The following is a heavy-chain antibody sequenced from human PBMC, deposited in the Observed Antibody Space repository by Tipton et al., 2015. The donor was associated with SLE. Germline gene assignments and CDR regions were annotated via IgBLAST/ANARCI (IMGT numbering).Heavy chain of an antibody. J-gene: IGHJ4*02. CDR1: GGPIGGYY. V-gene: IGHV4-59*12. Sequence: TLSLTCTVSGGPIGGYYWSWIRQLPGKGLEWVGYIRYSGSTSYNPSLRSRVITSLDTSKSHFSLKLTSVTAADTAVYYCARDSPTVAGTFDSWGQGTLVIVSA. D-gene: IGHD6-19*01. CDR3: ARDSPTVAGTFDS. CDR2: IRYSGST.